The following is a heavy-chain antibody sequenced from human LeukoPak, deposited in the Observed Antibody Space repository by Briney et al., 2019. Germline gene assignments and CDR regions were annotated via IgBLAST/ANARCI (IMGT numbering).Heavy chain of an antibody. Sequence: SETLSLTCTVSGGSISSYYWSWIRQPPGKGLEWIGYIYYSGSTNYNPSLKSRVTISVDTSKNQFSLKLSSVTAADTAVYYCARSGSYGSGWLLDYWGQGTLVTVSS. J-gene: IGHJ4*02. D-gene: IGHD6-19*01. CDR2: IYYSGST. V-gene: IGHV4-59*01. CDR1: GGSISSYY. CDR3: ARSGSYGSGWLLDY.